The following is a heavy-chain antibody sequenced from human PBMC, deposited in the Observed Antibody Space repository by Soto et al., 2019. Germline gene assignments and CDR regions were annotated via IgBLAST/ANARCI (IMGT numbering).Heavy chain of an antibody. Sequence: SVKVSFKASGGTFSSYAISWVRQAPGQGLEWMGGIIPIFGTANYAQKFQGRVTITADKSTSTAYMELSSLRSEDTAVYYCARGGYSSSWYPALYYGMDVWGQGTTVTVS. CDR2: IIPIFGTA. CDR1: GGTFSSYA. D-gene: IGHD6-13*01. V-gene: IGHV1-69*06. CDR3: ARGGYSSSWYPALYYGMDV. J-gene: IGHJ6*02.